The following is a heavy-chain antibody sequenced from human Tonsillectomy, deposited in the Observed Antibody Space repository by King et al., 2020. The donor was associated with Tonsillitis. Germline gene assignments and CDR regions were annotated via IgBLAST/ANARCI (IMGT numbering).Heavy chain of an antibody. V-gene: IGHV4-59*01. CDR3: AREDNYYFDY. CDR2: IYYSGST. D-gene: IGHD1-1*01. CDR1: GGSISRYY. Sequence: QLQESGPGLVKPSETLSLTCTVSGGSISRYYWSWIRQPPGKGLEWIGYIYYSGSTNYNPPLKSRVTISVNTSKNQFSLKLSSVTAADTAVHYCAREDNYYFDYWGQGTLVTVSS. J-gene: IGHJ4*02.